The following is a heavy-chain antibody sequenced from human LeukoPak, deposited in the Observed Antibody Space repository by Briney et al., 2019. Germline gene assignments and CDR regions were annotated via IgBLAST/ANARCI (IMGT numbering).Heavy chain of an antibody. Sequence: SETLSLTCTVSGGSISSYYWSWIRQPAGKGLEWIGRIYTSGNTNYNPSLKSRVTMSVDTSKNQFSLKLSSVTAADTAVYYCAREPAAYYDFWSGYSKGWFDPWGQGTLVTVSS. CDR1: GGSISSYY. CDR2: IYTSGNT. J-gene: IGHJ5*02. CDR3: AREPAAYYDFWSGYSKGWFDP. V-gene: IGHV4-4*07. D-gene: IGHD3-3*01.